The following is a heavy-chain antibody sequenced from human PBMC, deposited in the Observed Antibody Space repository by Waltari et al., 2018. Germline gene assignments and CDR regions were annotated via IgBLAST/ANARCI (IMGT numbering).Heavy chain of an antibody. V-gene: IGHV1-2*02. J-gene: IGHJ4*02. CDR2: INPNGGDT. D-gene: IGHD3-9*01. CDR1: GYTFTGYY. CDR3: ARFRPGYYDY. Sequence: QVQLVQSGAEVKKPGASVKVSCKASGYTFTGYYMHWVRQAPGKGLEWMGWINPNGGDTNYAQKFQGRVTMTRDTSISTAYMELSRLRSDDTAVYYCARFRPGYYDYWGQGTLVTVSS.